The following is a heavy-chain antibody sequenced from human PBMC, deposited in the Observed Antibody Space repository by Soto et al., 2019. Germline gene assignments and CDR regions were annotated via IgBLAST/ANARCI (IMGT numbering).Heavy chain of an antibody. D-gene: IGHD3-22*01. CDR1: GFALSTSGVG. V-gene: IGHV2-5*01. CDR3: AHHYYYDSSAPFDY. Sequence: PTLVNPTQTLTLTCTFSGFALSTSGVGVGWIRQPPGKALEWLALIYWNDDKRYSPSLKSRLTITKDTSKNQVVLTMTNMDPVDTATYYCAHHYYYDSSAPFDYWGQGTLVTVSS. J-gene: IGHJ4*02. CDR2: IYWNDDK.